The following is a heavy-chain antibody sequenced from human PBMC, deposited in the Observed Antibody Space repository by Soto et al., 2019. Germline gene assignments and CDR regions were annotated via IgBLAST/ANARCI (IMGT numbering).Heavy chain of an antibody. CDR3: GRGRSGQLVVFY. Sequence: ASVKVSCKASGYTFTGHYIHWVRQAPGQGPEWMGEIGPASGDTRYAQKFQGRVTMTRDTSITTVYMELNNLSPDDTAVYYCGRGRSGQLVVFYWGQGTPVTVSS. CDR1: GYTFTGHY. CDR2: IGPASGDT. J-gene: IGHJ4*02. D-gene: IGHD3-10*01. V-gene: IGHV1-2*02.